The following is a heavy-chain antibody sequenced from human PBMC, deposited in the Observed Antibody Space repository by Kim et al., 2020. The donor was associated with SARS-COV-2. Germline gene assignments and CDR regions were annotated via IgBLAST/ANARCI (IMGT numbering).Heavy chain of an antibody. CDR3: ARGYGSGSPYGMDV. J-gene: IGHJ6*02. D-gene: IGHD3-10*01. Sequence: SETLSLTCAVSGGSISSGGYSWSWIRQPPGKGLEWIGYIYYSGSTYYNPSLKSRVTISVDRSKIQFSLKLSSVTAADTAVYYCARGYGSGSPYGMDVWGQGTTVTVSS. CDR2: IYYSGST. CDR1: GGSISSGGYS. V-gene: IGHV4-30-2*01.